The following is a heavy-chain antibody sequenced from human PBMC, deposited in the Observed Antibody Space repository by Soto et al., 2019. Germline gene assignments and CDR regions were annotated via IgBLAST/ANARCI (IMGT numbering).Heavy chain of an antibody. CDR2: IYYSGST. J-gene: IGHJ6*02. Sequence: PSETLSLTCTVSGGSISSGDYYWSWIRQPPGKGLEWIGYIYYSGSTYYNPSLKSRVTISVDASKNQFSLKLSSVTAADTAVYYCASYFCGGDCYSYYYYGMDVWGQGTTVTVSS. CDR3: ASYFCGGDCYSYYYYGMDV. V-gene: IGHV4-30-4*01. CDR1: GGSISSGDYY. D-gene: IGHD2-21*02.